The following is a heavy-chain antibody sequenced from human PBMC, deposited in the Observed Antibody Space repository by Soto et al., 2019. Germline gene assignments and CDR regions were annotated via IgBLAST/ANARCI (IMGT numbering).Heavy chain of an antibody. Sequence: QLQLQESGPGLVKPSETLSLTCTVSGGSISSSSYYWGWIRQPPGKGLEWIGSMDYSGSTYYNPSLMRRVTISVDTSKNQFSLKLSSVTATDTAVYYCARHSSSWYVGWYFDLWGRGTLVTVSS. V-gene: IGHV4-39*01. J-gene: IGHJ2*01. CDR1: GGSISSSSYY. CDR3: ARHSSSWYVGWYFDL. D-gene: IGHD6-13*01. CDR2: MDYSGST.